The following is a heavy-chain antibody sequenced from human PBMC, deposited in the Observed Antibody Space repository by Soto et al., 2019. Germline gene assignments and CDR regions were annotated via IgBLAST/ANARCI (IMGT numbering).Heavy chain of an antibody. Sequence: VSGPTLVNPTQTLTLTCTFSGFSLSTSGVGVGWIRQPPGKALEWLALIYWDDDKRYSPSLKSRLTITKDTSKNQVVLTMTNMDPVDTATYYCARPRAPFSGSYYFDYWGQGTLVTVSS. CDR1: GFSLSTSGVG. J-gene: IGHJ4*02. CDR2: IYWDDDK. V-gene: IGHV2-5*02. D-gene: IGHD1-26*01. CDR3: ARPRAPFSGSYYFDY.